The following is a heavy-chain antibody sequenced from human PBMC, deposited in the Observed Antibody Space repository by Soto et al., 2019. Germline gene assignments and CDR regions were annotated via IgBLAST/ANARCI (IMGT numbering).Heavy chain of an antibody. J-gene: IGHJ4*02. CDR3: ARSMFYSYGTNYSPFEY. V-gene: IGHV4-39*07. CDR1: GASISSSSYY. Sequence: SETLSLTCTASGASISSSSYYWGWIRQPPGKGIEWIGSIYYSGSTYYNPSLKSRVTISVDTSKNLFSLRLSSVTAADTAVYYCARSMFYSYGTNYSPFEYCGQGTLVNVSS. CDR2: IYYSGST. D-gene: IGHD2-8*01.